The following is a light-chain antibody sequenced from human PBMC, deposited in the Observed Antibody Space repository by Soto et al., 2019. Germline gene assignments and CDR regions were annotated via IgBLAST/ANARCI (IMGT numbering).Light chain of an antibody. CDR1: QSVGSY. J-gene: IGKJ5*01. CDR3: QQRSNWPPIT. V-gene: IGKV3-11*01. CDR2: DAS. Sequence: EIVLTQSPAPLFLPQGKKAPLSSRASQSVGSYLAWYQQKPGQAPRLLIYDASNRATGIPARFSGSGSGTDFTLTISSLEPEDFAVYYCQQRSNWPPITFGQGTRLEIK.